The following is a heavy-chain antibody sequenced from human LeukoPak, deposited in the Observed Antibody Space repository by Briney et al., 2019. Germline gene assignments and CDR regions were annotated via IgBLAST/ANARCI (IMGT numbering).Heavy chain of an antibody. CDR2: IYGGGST. V-gene: IGHV3-66*02. CDR1: GFTVSSNY. J-gene: IGHJ4*02. CDR3: ARESSYSSGWYYFDY. Sequence: GGSLRLSCAASGFTVSSNYMSWVRQAPGKGLEWVSVIYGGGSTYYADSVKGRFTISRDNSKNTLYLQMNSLRAEDTAVYYCARESSYSSGWYYFDYWGQGPLVTVSS. D-gene: IGHD6-19*01.